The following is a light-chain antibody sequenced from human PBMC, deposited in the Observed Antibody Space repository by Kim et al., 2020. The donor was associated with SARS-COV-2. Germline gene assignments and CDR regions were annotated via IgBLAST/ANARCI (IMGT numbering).Light chain of an antibody. CDR2: GAS. J-gene: IGKJ1*01. Sequence: EIVMTQSPATLSVSPGERATLSCRASQSVSSNLAWYQQKPGQAPRLLIYGASTRATGITARFSGSGSGTEFTLTISSLQSEDFAVYYCQQYNNWPRRTFGQGTKVDIK. V-gene: IGKV3-15*01. CDR3: QQYNNWPRRT. CDR1: QSVSSN.